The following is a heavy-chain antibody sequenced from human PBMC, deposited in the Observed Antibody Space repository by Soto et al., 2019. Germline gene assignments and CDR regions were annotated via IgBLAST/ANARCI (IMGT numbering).Heavy chain of an antibody. CDR1: GFTFSSYG. CDR3: AKTVVARELPMTDY. Sequence: GGSLRLSCAASGFTFSSYGMHWVRQAPGKGLEWVAVISYDGSNKYYADSVKGRFTISRDNSKNTLYQQMNSLRAEDTAVYYCAKTVVARELPMTDYWGQGTLVTVSS. V-gene: IGHV3-30*18. J-gene: IGHJ4*02. CDR2: ISYDGSNK. D-gene: IGHD5-12*01.